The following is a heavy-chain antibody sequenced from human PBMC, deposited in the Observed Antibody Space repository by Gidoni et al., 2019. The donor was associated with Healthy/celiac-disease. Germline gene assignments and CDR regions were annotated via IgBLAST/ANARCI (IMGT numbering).Heavy chain of an antibody. CDR3: ARGPLVGSSWYYFDY. CDR1: GYTFQQNA. J-gene: IGHJ4*02. D-gene: IGHD6-13*01. V-gene: IGHV1-2*06. Sequence: QVQLVLSGSEVKKPGASVKVSCKASGYTFQQNASSMCVPDKDTAIRINPNRGGTNYAQKFQGRVTMTRDTSISTAYMELSRLRSDDTAVYYCARGPLVGSSWYYFDYWGQGTLVTVSS. CDR2: INPNRGGT.